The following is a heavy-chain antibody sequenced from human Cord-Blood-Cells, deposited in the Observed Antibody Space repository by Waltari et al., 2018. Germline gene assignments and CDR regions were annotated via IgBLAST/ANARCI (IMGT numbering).Heavy chain of an antibody. V-gene: IGHV4-38-2*02. CDR1: GYSISSGYY. CDR3: ARGTEVGAISGDAFDI. Sequence: QVQLQESGPGLVKPLETLSLTCTVSGYSISSGYYLGWIQPPPGKGLEWIGSIYHSGSTYYNPSLKSRVTISVDTAKNQFSLKLSSVTAADTAVYYCARGTEVGAISGDAFDIWGQGTMVTVSS. D-gene: IGHD1-26*01. J-gene: IGHJ3*02. CDR2: IYHSGST.